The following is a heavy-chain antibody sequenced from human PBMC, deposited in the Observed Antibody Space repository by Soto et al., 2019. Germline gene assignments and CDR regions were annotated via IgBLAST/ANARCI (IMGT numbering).Heavy chain of an antibody. CDR1: GGSISSGDYY. CDR3: ARGYSSSWYGSWFDP. V-gene: IGHV4-30-4*01. CDR2: IYYSGST. Sequence: QVQLQESGPGLVKPSQTLSLTCTVSGGSISSGDYYWSWIRQPPGKGLEWIGYIYYSGSTYYNPSLKSRVTISVDTSKNQFPLKLSSVTAADTAVYYCARGYSSSWYGSWFDPWGQGTLVTVSS. J-gene: IGHJ5*02. D-gene: IGHD6-13*01.